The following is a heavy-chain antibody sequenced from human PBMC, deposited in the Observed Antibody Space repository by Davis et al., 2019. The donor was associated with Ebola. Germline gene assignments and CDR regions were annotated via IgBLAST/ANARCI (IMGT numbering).Heavy chain of an antibody. CDR3: ARGDVDGSGSSSQFDP. CDR2: MNPNSGNT. D-gene: IGHD3-10*01. CDR1: GYTLTTHY. Sequence: ASVKVSCKASGYTLTTHYMHWVRQATGQGLEWMGWMNPNSGNTGYTQKFQGRVTMTRNTSISTAYMELSSLRSEDTAVYYCARGDVDGSGSSSQFDPWGQGTLVIVSS. J-gene: IGHJ5*02. V-gene: IGHV1-8*01.